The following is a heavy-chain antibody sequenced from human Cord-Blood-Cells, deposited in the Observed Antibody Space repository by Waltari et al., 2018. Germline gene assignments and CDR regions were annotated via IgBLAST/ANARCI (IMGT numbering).Heavy chain of an antibody. D-gene: IGHD6-6*01. CDR1: GYTLTELS. Sequence: QVQLVQSGAEVKKPGASVKVSCKVSGYTLTELSMHWVRQAPGKGLEWMGGIDPEDGETSNAQKFQGRVTMTEDTSTDTAYMELSSLRSEDTAVYYCATDRYYSSSSSFDYWGQGTLVTVSS. CDR2: IDPEDGET. V-gene: IGHV1-24*01. J-gene: IGHJ4*02. CDR3: ATDRYYSSSSSFDY.